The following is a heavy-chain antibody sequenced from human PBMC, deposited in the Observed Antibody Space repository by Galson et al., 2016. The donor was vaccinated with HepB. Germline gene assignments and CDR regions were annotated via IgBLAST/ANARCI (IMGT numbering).Heavy chain of an antibody. CDR2: ISYDGRNK. J-gene: IGHJ4*02. CDR1: GFTFSGYD. CDR3: AKDPLLLGVVMSAATS. D-gene: IGHD2-15*01. Sequence: SLRLSCAASGFTFSGYDMHWVRQAPGEGLEWVALISYDGRNKNYVDSVKGRFTISRDNSKNTLYLQMNSLRAEDTAVYYCAKDPLLLGVVMSAATSWGQGTLVTVSP. V-gene: IGHV3-30*18.